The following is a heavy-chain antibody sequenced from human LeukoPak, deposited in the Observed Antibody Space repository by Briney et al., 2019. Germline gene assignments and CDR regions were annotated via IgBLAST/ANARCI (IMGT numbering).Heavy chain of an antibody. CDR1: GFTFSSYS. J-gene: IGHJ4*02. CDR3: ARVRGIAAATPGY. V-gene: IGHV3-21*01. CDR2: ISSSSSYI. Sequence: GGSLRLSCAASGFTFSSYSMNWVRQAPGKGLEWVSSISSSSSYIYYADSVKGRFTISRDNAKNSLYPQMNSLRAEDTAVYYCARVRGIAAATPGYWGQGTLVTVSS. D-gene: IGHD6-13*01.